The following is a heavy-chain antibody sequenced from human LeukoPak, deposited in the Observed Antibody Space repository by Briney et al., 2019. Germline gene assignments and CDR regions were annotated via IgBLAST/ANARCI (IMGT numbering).Heavy chain of an antibody. CDR3: ARASRRGYCYDRDI. J-gene: IGHJ3*02. Sequence: TSETLSLTCTVSGGSISSYYWSWIRRPPGKGLEWIGYIYYSGSTNYNPSLKSRVTISVDTSKNQFSLKLSSVTAADTAVYYCARASRRGYCYDRDIWGQGTMVTVSS. CDR1: GGSISSYY. D-gene: IGHD3-22*01. V-gene: IGHV4-59*01. CDR2: IYYSGST.